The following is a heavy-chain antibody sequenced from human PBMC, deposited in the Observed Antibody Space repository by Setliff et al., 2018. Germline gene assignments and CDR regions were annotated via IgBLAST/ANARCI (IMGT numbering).Heavy chain of an antibody. Sequence: LRLSCVASGFAFSTYGMHWVRQAPGKGLEWVAFIRYDGSYKYYEDSVKGRFTISRDNSENTLDLQMNSLRVEDTAVYYCFGAGTCSYWGQGTLVTVS. CDR2: IRYDGSYK. V-gene: IGHV3-30*02. CDR3: FGAGTCSY. CDR1: GFAFSTYG. D-gene: IGHD3-10*01. J-gene: IGHJ4*02.